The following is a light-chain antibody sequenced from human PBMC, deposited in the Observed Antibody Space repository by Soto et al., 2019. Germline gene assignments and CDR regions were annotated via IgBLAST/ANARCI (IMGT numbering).Light chain of an antibody. V-gene: IGLV2-14*03. CDR1: SSDIGAYDS. Sequence: QSVLTQPASVSASPGQSITVSCTGASSDIGAYDSVSWYQQHPGKAPQLMIYDVSHRPSGTSSRFSGSKSGNTAFLTISGLQAEDEADYYCSSYTTCNTRVFGGGTKVTVL. J-gene: IGLJ2*01. CDR3: SSYTTCNTRV. CDR2: DVS.